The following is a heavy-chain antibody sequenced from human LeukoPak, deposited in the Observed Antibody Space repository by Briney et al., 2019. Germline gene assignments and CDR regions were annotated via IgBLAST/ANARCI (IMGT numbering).Heavy chain of an antibody. CDR1: GYSFTTYA. D-gene: IGHD6-19*01. CDR3: ARPYLYSSGPFDY. V-gene: IGHV1-3*01. CDR2: INAGNGNT. J-gene: IGHJ4*02. Sequence: ASVKVSCKASGYSFTTYAMHWVRQAPGQRLEWMGWINAGNGNTKYSQKFQGRVTITRDTSASTAYMELSSLRSEDTAVYYCARPYLYSSGPFDYWGQATLVTVSS.